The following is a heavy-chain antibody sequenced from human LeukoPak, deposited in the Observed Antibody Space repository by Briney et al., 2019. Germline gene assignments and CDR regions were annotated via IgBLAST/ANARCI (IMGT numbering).Heavy chain of an antibody. CDR1: GGTFRSYG. CDR2: IIPLFGTT. Sequence: SVKVSCKASGGTFRSYGITWVRQAPGRGLEWMGGIIPLFGTTDYAQKFQGRVSITADESTGTVYMGLSSLRSEDTAVYYCARVATHDDGSGTSMFYFDDWGQGTLVTVSS. V-gene: IGHV1-69*13. J-gene: IGHJ4*02. D-gene: IGHD6-19*01. CDR3: ARVATHDDGSGTSMFYFDD.